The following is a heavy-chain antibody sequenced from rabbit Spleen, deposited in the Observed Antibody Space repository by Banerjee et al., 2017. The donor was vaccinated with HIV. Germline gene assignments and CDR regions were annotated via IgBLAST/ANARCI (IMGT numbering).Heavy chain of an antibody. CDR3: VRDYSFYFNL. D-gene: IGHD1-1*01. J-gene: IGHJ4*01. CDR1: GFDFSVYG. CDR2: IDPGFGDT. Sequence: QEQLVESGGGLVQPGGSLKLSCKASGFDFSVYGMSWVRQAPGKGLEWIGYIDPGFGDTYYASWVNGRFTISRENTQNTVSLQLNSLTAADTATYFCVRDYSFYFNLWGPGTLVTVS. V-gene: IGHV1S47*01.